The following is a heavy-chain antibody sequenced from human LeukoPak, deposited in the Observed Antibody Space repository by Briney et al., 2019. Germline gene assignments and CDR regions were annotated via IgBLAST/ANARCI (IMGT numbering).Heavy chain of an antibody. D-gene: IGHD4-17*01. CDR2: IYYSGST. V-gene: IGHV4-39*01. CDR1: GGSISSSSYY. J-gene: IGHJ6*02. Sequence: SETLSLTCTVSGGSISSSSYYWGWIRQPPGKGLEWIGSIYYSGSTYYNPSLKSRVTISVDTSKNQFSLKLSSVTAADTAVYYCARLPTVVRSYYYYYGMDVWGQGTTVTVSS. CDR3: ARLPTVVRSYYYYYGMDV.